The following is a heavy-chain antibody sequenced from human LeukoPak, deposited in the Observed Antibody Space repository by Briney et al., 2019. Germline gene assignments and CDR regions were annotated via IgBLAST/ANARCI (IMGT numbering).Heavy chain of an antibody. D-gene: IGHD2-15*01. Sequence: SETLSLTCSVSGASISSSSNYWGWIRQPPGKGREWIGSIYYSGSTYYNPSIRSRVNISVDTSKNQFSLKLTSVTAADTAVYYCAFICTSGSCYSVDYWGQGTLVTVSS. CDR1: GASISSSSNY. J-gene: IGHJ4*02. CDR2: IYYSGST. CDR3: AFICTSGSCYSVDY. V-gene: IGHV4-39*01.